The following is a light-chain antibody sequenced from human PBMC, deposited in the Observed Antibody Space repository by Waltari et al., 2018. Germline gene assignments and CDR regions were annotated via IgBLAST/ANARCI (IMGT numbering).Light chain of an antibody. V-gene: IGKV3-11*01. J-gene: IGKJ1*01. Sequence: IVLTQSPANLSLSPGERATLSCRASQSISSYLAWYQQKPGQAPRLLICDGANRATGIPARFSGSGSKTDFTLTIASLEPEDSVVYYCQQSYNWPRTFGQGTKVEIK. CDR1: QSISSY. CDR3: QQSYNWPRT. CDR2: DGA.